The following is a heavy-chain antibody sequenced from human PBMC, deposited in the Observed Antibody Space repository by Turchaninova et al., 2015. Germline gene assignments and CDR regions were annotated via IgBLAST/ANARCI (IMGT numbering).Heavy chain of an antibody. J-gene: IGHJ4*02. V-gene: IGHV4-59*01. CDR2: RYSSGGA. CDR3: ARARYGIFDD. CDR1: GGSIRSYY. D-gene: IGHD1-1*01. Sequence: QVQLQVSGPGLVKPSETLSLTCTVSGGSIRSYYWGWFWQPPGEGLVWIGFRYSSGGANCPPSLMCRVTISVDTTKNQYSRKLGSVSAADTAVYYWARARYGIFDDWGQGNRVTVSS.